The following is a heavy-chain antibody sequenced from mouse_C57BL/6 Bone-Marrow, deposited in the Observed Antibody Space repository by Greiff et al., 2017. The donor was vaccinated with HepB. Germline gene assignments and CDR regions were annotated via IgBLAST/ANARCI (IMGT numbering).Heavy chain of an antibody. CDR1: GYTFTSYW. D-gene: IGHD1-1*01. CDR3: ARWPYGSSSFAD. V-gene: IGHV1-69*01. CDR2: IDPSDSYT. Sequence: VQLQQSGAELVMPGASVKLSCKASGYTFTSYWMHWVKQRPGQGLEWIGEIDPSDSYTNYNQKFKGKSTLTVDKSSSTAYMQLSSLTSEDSAVYYCARWPYGSSSFADWGQGTLVTVSA. J-gene: IGHJ3*01.